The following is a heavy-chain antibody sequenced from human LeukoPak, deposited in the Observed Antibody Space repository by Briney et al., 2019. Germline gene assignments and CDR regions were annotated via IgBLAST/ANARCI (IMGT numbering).Heavy chain of an antibody. Sequence: SETLSLTCAVYGGSFSGYYWSWIRQPPGKGLEWIGYIYYSGSTNYNPSLKSRVTISVDTSKNQFSLKLSSVTAADTAVYYCARDKDGYSYGSYPVWGQGTLVTVSS. CDR1: GGSFSGYY. CDR2: IYYSGST. D-gene: IGHD5-18*01. V-gene: IGHV4-59*01. CDR3: ARDKDGYSYGSYPV. J-gene: IGHJ4*02.